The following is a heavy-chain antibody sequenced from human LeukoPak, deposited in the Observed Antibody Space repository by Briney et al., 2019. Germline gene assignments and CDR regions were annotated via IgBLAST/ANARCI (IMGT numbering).Heavy chain of an antibody. CDR2: ISGSGGST. Sequence: GSLRLSCAASGFTFSSYAMSWVRQAPGKGLEWVSAISGSGGSTYYADSVKGRFTISSDNSKNTLYLQMNSLRAEDTAVYYCAKTIQLWVFYFDYWGQGTLVTVSS. D-gene: IGHD5-18*01. V-gene: IGHV3-23*01. CDR1: GFTFSSYA. J-gene: IGHJ4*02. CDR3: AKTIQLWVFYFDY.